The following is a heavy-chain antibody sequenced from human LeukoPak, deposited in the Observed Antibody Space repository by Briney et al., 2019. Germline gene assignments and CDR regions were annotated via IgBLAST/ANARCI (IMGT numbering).Heavy chain of an antibody. D-gene: IGHD1-26*01. J-gene: IGHJ4*02. V-gene: IGHV1-69*13. CDR1: GGTFSSYA. Sequence: ASVKVSCKASGGTFSSYAISWVRQAPGQGLEWMGGIIPIFGTANYAQKFQGRVTITADESTSTAYMELSSLRSEDTAVYYCAAGNSGTFAYYFDYWGQGTLVTVSS. CDR3: AAGNSGTFAYYFDY. CDR2: IIPIFGTA.